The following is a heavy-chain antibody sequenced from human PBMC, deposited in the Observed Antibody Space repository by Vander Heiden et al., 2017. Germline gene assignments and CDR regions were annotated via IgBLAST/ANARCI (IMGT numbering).Heavy chain of an antibody. Sequence: QLQLQASGPGLVQPSETLSLTCRVAGSSISFSSYYWGWIRQPPGKGLEWIGNIVYRGNTYYNSSLRSRVTISVDTSENQCSLSLSSMTAADTAVYYCVRAQDEYRGSWYGLSEFYWGQGALVTVSP. D-gene: IGHD6-13*01. V-gene: IGHV4-39*01. CDR2: IVYRGNT. CDR1: GSSISFSSYY. J-gene: IGHJ4*02. CDR3: VRAQDEYRGSWYGLSEFY.